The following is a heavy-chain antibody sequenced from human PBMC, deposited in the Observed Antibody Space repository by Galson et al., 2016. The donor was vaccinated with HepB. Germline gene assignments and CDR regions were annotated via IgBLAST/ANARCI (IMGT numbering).Heavy chain of an antibody. V-gene: IGHV2-5*02. CDR3: AHRRPPHAGDWFDA. J-gene: IGHJ5*02. D-gene: IGHD4-17*01. CDR2: NYWDDDK. CDR1: GFSSTSTRMG. Sequence: PALVKPTQTLTLTCTFSGFSSTSTRMGVGWIRQPPGKALEWLALNYWDDDKHYRPSLHSRLTITRDTSKNQVVLTMTNVDPGDTGTYFCAHRRPPHAGDWFDAWGQGTVVTVSS.